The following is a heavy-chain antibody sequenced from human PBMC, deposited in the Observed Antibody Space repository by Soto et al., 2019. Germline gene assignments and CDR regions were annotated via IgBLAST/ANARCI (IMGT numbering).Heavy chain of an antibody. CDR2: INHSGST. D-gene: IGHD6-6*01. J-gene: IGHJ6*02. CDR1: GGSFSGYY. Sequence: SETLSLTCAVYGGSFSGYYWSWIRQPPGKGLEWIGEINHSGSTNYNPSLKSRVTISVDTSKNQFSLKLSSVTAADTAVYYCARGRAVRSSSSVYYYYYGMDVWGQGTTLTVSS. V-gene: IGHV4-34*01. CDR3: ARGRAVRSSSSVYYYYYGMDV.